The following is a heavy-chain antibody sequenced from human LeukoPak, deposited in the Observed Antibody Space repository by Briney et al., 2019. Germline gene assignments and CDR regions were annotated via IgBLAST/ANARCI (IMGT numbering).Heavy chain of an antibody. CDR1: GYTFTGTY. CDR3: SRDTTPLDY. CDR2: INPKNGDT. D-gene: IGHD1-14*01. Sequence: ASVKVSCKTSGYTFTGTYMHWVRQAPGQGLEWMGWINPKNGDTHYAQKFQGRVTMTRDTSFNTAYMEMARLTSDDTAVYYCSRDTTPLDYWGQGTLVTVSS. J-gene: IGHJ4*02. V-gene: IGHV1-2*02.